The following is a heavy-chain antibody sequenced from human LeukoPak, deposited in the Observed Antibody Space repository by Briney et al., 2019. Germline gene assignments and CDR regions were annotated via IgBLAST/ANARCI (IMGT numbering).Heavy chain of an antibody. Sequence: ARSLTLSCTASGFTFSSYAMHWVRHAQGTGQEWEAVISYDGSNKYYADSVKGRFTISRDNSKNTLYLQMNSLRAEDTAVYYCARESELSGGNQHWGQGSLVTVSS. CDR1: GFTFSSYA. CDR2: ISYDGSNK. J-gene: IGHJ1*01. CDR3: ARESELSGGNQH. V-gene: IGHV3-30-3*01. D-gene: IGHD2-15*01.